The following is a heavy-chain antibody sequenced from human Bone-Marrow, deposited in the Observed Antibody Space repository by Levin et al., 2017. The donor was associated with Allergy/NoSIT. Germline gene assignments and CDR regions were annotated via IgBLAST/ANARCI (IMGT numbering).Heavy chain of an antibody. J-gene: IGHJ4*02. CDR3: AKESRVVGGTLGVGDYLDY. Sequence: GASVKVSCAASGFTFSSYGMHWVRQAPGKGLEWVAVISYDGSDKYYADSVKGRFTISRDNSKNTLFLQMNSLRAEDTAVYYCAKESRVVGGTLGVGDYLDYWGQGTLVTVSS. CDR2: ISYDGSDK. D-gene: IGHD1-26*01. CDR1: GFTFSSYG. V-gene: IGHV3-30*18.